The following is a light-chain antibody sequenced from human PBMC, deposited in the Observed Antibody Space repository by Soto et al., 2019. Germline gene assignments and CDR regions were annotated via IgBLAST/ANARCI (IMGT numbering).Light chain of an antibody. CDR1: QDIDGW. V-gene: IGKV1-12*01. CDR2: AAS. Sequence: DIQMTQSPSSVSASVGDRVTITCRASQDIDGWLAWYQQKPGKAPKLLIYAASSLQSGVPSRFSCSGSGTDFTFTISSLQPEDFATYYCQQGSSFPWTFGQGTKVEIK. CDR3: QQGSSFPWT. J-gene: IGKJ1*01.